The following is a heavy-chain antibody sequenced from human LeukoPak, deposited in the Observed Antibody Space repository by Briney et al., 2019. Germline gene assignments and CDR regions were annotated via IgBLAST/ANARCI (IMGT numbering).Heavy chain of an antibody. D-gene: IGHD3-3*01. Sequence: PSQTLSLTCTVSGGSISSGSYYWSWIRQPAGKGLEWIGRIYTSGSTYYNPSLKSRVTISVDTSKNQFSLKLSSVTAADTAVYYCARDITIFGGRFDYWGQGTLVTVSS. CDR1: GGSISSGSYY. J-gene: IGHJ4*02. CDR3: ARDITIFGGRFDY. CDR2: IYTSGST. V-gene: IGHV4-61*02.